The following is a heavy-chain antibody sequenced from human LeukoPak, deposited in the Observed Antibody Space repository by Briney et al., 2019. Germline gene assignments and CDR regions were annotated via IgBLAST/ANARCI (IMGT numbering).Heavy chain of an antibody. D-gene: IGHD5-18*01. V-gene: IGHV3-74*01. Sequence: PGGSLRLSCAASGFTFSRYWMHWVRQAPGKGLVWVARIRSDGTITSYADSVKGRFTNSRDNAENSLYLQMSSLRAEDTALYFCARGETSYAYWGQGTLVTVSS. CDR3: ARGETSYAY. J-gene: IGHJ4*02. CDR2: IRSDGTIT. CDR1: GFTFSRYW.